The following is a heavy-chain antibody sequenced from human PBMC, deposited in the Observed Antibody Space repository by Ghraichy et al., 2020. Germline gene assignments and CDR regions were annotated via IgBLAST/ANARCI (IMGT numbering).Heavy chain of an antibody. CDR3: ARVHGSIDGFDI. J-gene: IGHJ3*02. Sequence: ETLSLTCTVSGGSISSYYWSWIRQPPGKGLEWIGYIYYSGSTIYNPSLKSRVTISVDKSKNQFSVKLSSVTAADTAVYYCARVHGSIDGFDIWGQGTMVTVSS. CDR2: IYYSGST. V-gene: IGHV4-59*01. CDR1: GGSISSYY. D-gene: IGHD1-26*01.